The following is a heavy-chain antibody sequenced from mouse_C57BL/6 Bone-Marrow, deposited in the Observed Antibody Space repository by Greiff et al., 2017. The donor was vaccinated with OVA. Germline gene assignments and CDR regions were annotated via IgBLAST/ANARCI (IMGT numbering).Heavy chain of an antibody. CDR1: GFNIKDDY. Sequence: EVKLVESGAELVRPGASVKLSCTASGFNIKDDYMHWVKQRPEQGLEWIGWIDPENGDTEYASKFQGKATITADTSSNTAYLQLSSLTSEDTAVYYCTTGDFYYFDYWGQGTTLTVSS. J-gene: IGHJ2*01. CDR3: TTGDFYYFDY. V-gene: IGHV14-4*01. CDR2: IDPENGDT.